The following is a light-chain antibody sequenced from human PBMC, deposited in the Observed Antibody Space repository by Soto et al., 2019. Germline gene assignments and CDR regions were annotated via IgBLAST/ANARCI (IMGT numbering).Light chain of an antibody. CDR3: QQSYGTPLT. Sequence: PGERATFSCRASQSVSSNYLAWYQQRPGQAPRLLIYGASGRAAGIPDRFSGSGSGTDFTLTISSLQPEDFATYYCQQSYGTPLTFGGGTKVDIK. CDR2: GAS. J-gene: IGKJ4*01. CDR1: QSVSSNY. V-gene: IGKV3-20*01.